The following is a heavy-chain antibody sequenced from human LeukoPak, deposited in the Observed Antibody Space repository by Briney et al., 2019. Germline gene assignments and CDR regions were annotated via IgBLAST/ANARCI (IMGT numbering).Heavy chain of an antibody. Sequence: PGGSLRLSCAASGFTFSSYGMHWVRQAPGKGREWVAVIWYDGSNKYYADSVKGRFTISRDNSKNTLYLQMNSLRAEDTAVYYCAGDRGDYVLYYFDYWGQGTLVTVSS. D-gene: IGHD4-17*01. CDR3: AGDRGDYVLYYFDY. J-gene: IGHJ4*02. CDR2: IWYDGSNK. V-gene: IGHV3-33*01. CDR1: GFTFSSYG.